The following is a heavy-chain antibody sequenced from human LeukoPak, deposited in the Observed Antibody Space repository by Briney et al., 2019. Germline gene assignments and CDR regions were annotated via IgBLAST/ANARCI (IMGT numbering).Heavy chain of an antibody. Sequence: GRSLRLSCAASGFTFDDYAMHWVRQAPGKGLEWVSGISWNSGSIGYADSVKGRFTISRDNAKNSLYLQMNSLRAEDTALCYCAKVADYYDSSGPDIWGQGTMVTVSS. J-gene: IGHJ3*02. CDR2: ISWNSGSI. CDR1: GFTFDDYA. V-gene: IGHV3-9*01. CDR3: AKVADYYDSSGPDI. D-gene: IGHD3-22*01.